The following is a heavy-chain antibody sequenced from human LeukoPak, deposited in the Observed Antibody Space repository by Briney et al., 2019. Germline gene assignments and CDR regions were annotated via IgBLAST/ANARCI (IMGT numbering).Heavy chain of an antibody. D-gene: IGHD2-21*01. CDR1: GFTFSSYA. J-gene: IGHJ3*02. V-gene: IGHV3-64D*06. CDR3: ASARYCGGSFCAFDI. Sequence: GGSLRLSCSASGFTFSSYAMHWVRQAPGKGLEYVSAISSNGGSTYYADSVKGRFTISRDNSKNTLYLQMSSLRAEDTAVYYCASARYCGGSFCAFDIWGQGTMVTVSS. CDR2: ISSNGGST.